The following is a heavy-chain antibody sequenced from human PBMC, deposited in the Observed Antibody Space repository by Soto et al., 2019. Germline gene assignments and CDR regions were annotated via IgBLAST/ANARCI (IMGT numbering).Heavy chain of an antibody. J-gene: IGHJ4*02. CDR2: ISYDGSDK. D-gene: IGHD3-16*02. V-gene: IGHV3-30*18. CDR3: AKALGELSPESYDY. Sequence: QVQLVESGGGVVQPGRSLRLSCAASGFTFSSYAMHWVRQAPGKGLEWVAVISYDGSDKYYADSVKRRFTISRDNSKNTLNLQMNSLRADDTAVYYCAKALGELSPESYDYWGQGTLITAS. CDR1: GFTFSSYA.